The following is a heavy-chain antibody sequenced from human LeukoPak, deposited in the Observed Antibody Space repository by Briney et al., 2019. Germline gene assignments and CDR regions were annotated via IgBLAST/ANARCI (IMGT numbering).Heavy chain of an antibody. V-gene: IGHV3-74*01. CDR2: INSEGSST. CDR1: GFTFRSYW. Sequence: GGSLRLSCAAAGFTFRSYWRHWVRQARGKGVVGVSRINSEGSSTIYADSGRGRFTISRANAKTTLYLQMNSLRAEDTAVYSCARESSVGAHKAFDYWGQGTLVTVSS. J-gene: IGHJ4*02. CDR3: ARESSVGAHKAFDY. D-gene: IGHD1-26*01.